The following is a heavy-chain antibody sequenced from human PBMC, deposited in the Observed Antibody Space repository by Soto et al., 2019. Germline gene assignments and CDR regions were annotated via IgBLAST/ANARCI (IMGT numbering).Heavy chain of an antibody. CDR2: IYYSGST. Sequence: SETLSLTCTVSGGSISSYYWSWIRQPPGKGLEWIGYIYYSGSTNYNPSLKSRVTISVGTSKNQFSLKLSSVTAADTAVYYCARLEYSSSPGGLRYYYYGMDVWGQGTTVTVSS. CDR1: GGSISSYY. CDR3: ARLEYSSSPGGLRYYYYGMDV. J-gene: IGHJ6*02. D-gene: IGHD6-6*01. V-gene: IGHV4-59*01.